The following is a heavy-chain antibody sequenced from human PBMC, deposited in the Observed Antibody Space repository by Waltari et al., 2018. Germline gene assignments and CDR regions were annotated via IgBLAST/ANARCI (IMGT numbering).Heavy chain of an antibody. J-gene: IGHJ4*02. CDR3: ARQSPRGSSGWIPDY. Sequence: QVQLVQSGAEVKKPGASVKVSCKASGYTFTNHGISWVRQAPGQGLEWMGWISAYNGNTDYAQMLQGRVTMTTDTSTSTAYMEQRSLRSDDTAVYYCARQSPRGSSGWIPDYWGQGTLVTVSS. V-gene: IGHV1-18*01. CDR2: ISAYNGNT. D-gene: IGHD6-19*01. CDR1: GYTFTNHG.